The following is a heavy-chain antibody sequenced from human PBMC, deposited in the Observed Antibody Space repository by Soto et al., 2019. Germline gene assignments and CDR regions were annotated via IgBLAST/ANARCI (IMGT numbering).Heavy chain of an antibody. D-gene: IGHD3-16*01. CDR2: ISGYNGHT. Sequence: APVEVSSKASGDTFNCCSLYSLRHAPGQRLEWMGWISGYNGHTKYAQKFQGRVTMTTDTSTSTVYMDLRSLRSDDTAVYYCAREGEMPYYYYGLDVWGQGTTVTV. V-gene: IGHV1-18*01. CDR1: GDTFNCCS. CDR3: AREGEMPYYYYGLDV. J-gene: IGHJ6*02.